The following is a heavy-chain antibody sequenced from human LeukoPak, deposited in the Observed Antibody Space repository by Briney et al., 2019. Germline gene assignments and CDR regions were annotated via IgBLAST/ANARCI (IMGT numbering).Heavy chain of an antibody. CDR2: IYYSGST. V-gene: IGHV4-59*01. CDR1: GGSISSYY. J-gene: IGHJ3*02. Sequence: PSETLSLTCTVSGGSISSYYWSSIRQPLGKGLEWIGYIYYSGSTNYNPYLKSRVSISVDTSKNQFSLKLSSVTAADTAVYYCARLDDPDPLRTLASQTLAFDIWGQGTMVTVSS. D-gene: IGHD3-3*01. CDR3: ARLDDPDPLRTLASQTLAFDI.